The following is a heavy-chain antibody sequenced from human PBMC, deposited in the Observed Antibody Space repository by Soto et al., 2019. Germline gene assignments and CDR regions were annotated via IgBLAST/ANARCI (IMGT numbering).Heavy chain of an antibody. CDR3: AEAVGIEVVDTGGTYYYYFDY. D-gene: IGHD6-13*01. V-gene: IGHV3-23*01. CDR2: ISGRGDKT. J-gene: IGHJ4*02. CDR1: GFTFNVYA. Sequence: GGSLRLSCAASGFTFNVYAMSWVRQAPGKGLEWVSAISGRGDKTYYADSVKGRFTISRDNSKNTLYLQMNGLRAGDTAVYFCAEAVGIEVVDTGGTYYYYFDYWGQGNPVTVSS.